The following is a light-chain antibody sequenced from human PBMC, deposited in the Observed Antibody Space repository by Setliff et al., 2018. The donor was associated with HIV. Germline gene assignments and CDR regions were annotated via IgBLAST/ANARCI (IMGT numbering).Light chain of an antibody. J-gene: IGLJ1*01. V-gene: IGLV2-23*02. CDR3: SSYAGTKSPV. Sequence: QSVLTQPAPVSESPGQSITISCTGTNSDIGSCNLVSWYQQYPGKAPKIMIYEVNKRPSGASNRFSGSKSGNTASLTISGLQAEDEADYYCSSYAGTKSPVFGTGTKV. CDR2: EVN. CDR1: NSDIGSCNL.